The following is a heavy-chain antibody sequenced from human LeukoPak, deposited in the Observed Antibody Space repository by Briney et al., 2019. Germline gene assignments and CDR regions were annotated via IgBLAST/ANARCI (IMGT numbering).Heavy chain of an antibody. V-gene: IGHV1-3*01. CDR1: GYTFIDYA. CDR3: ARSLTVGTDY. D-gene: IGHD4-23*01. Sequence: ASVKVSCKASGYTFIDYAIHWVRQASGQRLEWMGWINAGNGNTKYSQKFQDRVTITRDTSANTAYTELSSLRSEDTAVYYCARSLTVGTDYWGQGTLVTVSS. J-gene: IGHJ4*02. CDR2: INAGNGNT.